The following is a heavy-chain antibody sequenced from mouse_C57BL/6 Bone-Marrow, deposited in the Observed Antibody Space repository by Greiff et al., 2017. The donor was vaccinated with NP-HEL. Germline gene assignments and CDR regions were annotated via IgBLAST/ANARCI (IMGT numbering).Heavy chain of an antibody. D-gene: IGHD2-1*01. CDR3: AVYYGRTWFAY. CDR1: GYTFTSYW. J-gene: IGHJ3*01. V-gene: IGHV1-64*01. Sequence: VQLQQPGAELVKPGASVKLSCKASGYTFTSYWMHWVKQRPGQGLEWIGMIHPNSGSTNYNEKFKSKATLTVDKSSSTAYMQLSSLTSEDSAVYYCAVYYGRTWFAYWGQGTLVTVSA. CDR2: IHPNSGST.